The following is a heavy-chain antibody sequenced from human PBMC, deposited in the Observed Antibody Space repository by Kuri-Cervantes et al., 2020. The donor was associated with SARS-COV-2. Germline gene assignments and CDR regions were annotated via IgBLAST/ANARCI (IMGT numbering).Heavy chain of an antibody. Sequence: GGSLRLSCAGSGFTVANYYMSWVRQAPGKGLEWVSILYGGDKTDYADSVKGRFTISRDNSKNTLYLQMNSLRAEDTAVYYCARDPQRYFDWLLSYYYYGMDVWGQGTTVTVSS. J-gene: IGHJ6*02. D-gene: IGHD3-9*01. V-gene: IGHV3-53*05. CDR1: GFTVANYY. CDR2: LYGGDKT. CDR3: ARDPQRYFDWLLSYYYYGMDV.